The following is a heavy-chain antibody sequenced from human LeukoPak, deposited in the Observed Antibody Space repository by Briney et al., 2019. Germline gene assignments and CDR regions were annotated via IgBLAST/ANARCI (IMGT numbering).Heavy chain of an antibody. CDR2: IRYDGTKK. V-gene: IGHV3-30*02. J-gene: IGHJ4*02. Sequence: GGSLRLSCAASEFTFSNFGMHWVRQAPGQGLGWVAFIRYDGTKKYYADSVKGRFTIARDNCKNTLYLQMNSLRAEDTAVYYCAKASAMIVVVSKYFDYWGQGTLVTVSS. CDR1: EFTFSNFG. D-gene: IGHD3-22*01. CDR3: AKASAMIVVVSKYFDY.